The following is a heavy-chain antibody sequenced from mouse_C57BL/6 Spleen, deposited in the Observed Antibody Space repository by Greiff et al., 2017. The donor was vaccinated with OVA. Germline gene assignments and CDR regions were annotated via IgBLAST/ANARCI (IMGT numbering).Heavy chain of an antibody. J-gene: IGHJ2*01. CDR2: IYPGSGST. V-gene: IGHV1-55*01. D-gene: IGHD1-1*01. CDR1: GYTFTSYW. CDR3: AKEHVITYYFDY. Sequence: QVQLQQPGAELVKPGASVKMSCKASGYTFTSYWITWVKQRPGQGLEWIGDIYPGSGSTNYNEKFKSKATLTVDTSTSTAYMQLSSLTSEDSAVYYCAKEHVITYYFDYWGQGTTLTVSS.